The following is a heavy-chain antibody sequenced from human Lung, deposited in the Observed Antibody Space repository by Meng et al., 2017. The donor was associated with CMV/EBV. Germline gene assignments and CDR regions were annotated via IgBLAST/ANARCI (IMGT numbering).Heavy chain of an antibody. D-gene: IGHD3-22*01. Sequence: ASVXVSXXASGYTFTGYYMHWVRQAPGQGLAWMGWINPYSGGTNYPQKFQGRVTITRDTSISTAYMDLSRLRSDDTAVYYCARVYYDTSGSSHYFDFWGQGTXVTVSS. V-gene: IGHV1-2*02. CDR3: ARVYYDTSGSSHYFDF. CDR2: INPYSGGT. CDR1: GYTFTGYY. J-gene: IGHJ4*02.